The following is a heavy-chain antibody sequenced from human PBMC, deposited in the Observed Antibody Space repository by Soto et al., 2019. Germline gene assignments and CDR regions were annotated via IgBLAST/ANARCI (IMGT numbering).Heavy chain of an antibody. D-gene: IGHD2-2*01. V-gene: IGHV4-4*07. CDR3: ASRYCSSTACYGYLEY. CDR1: GGSISNYY. CDR2: IYTSGST. J-gene: IGHJ4*02. Sequence: QVQLQESGPGLVKPSETLSLTCTVSGGSISNYYWTWIRQPAGKGLEWIGRIYTSGSTNYNPSLQSRVTMSVDTSKRQFTLELSSVTAADTAIYYCASRYCSSTACYGYLEYWGQGTLVTVSS.